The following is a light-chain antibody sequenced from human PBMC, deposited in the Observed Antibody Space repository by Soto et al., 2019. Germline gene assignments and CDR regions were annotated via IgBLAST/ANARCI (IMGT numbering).Light chain of an antibody. CDR3: QVCHSSNDHCV. CDR1: NIGSQS. Sequence: SYELTQPPSVSVAPGQTARITCGGDNIGSQSVHWYQQRPNQAPVLAVYDDGDRPSGIPERFSGSNSRNTATLTITRAEAGDEADFFCQVCHSSNDHCVFGSGTKLTVL. CDR2: DDG. V-gene: IGLV3-21*02. J-gene: IGLJ1*01.